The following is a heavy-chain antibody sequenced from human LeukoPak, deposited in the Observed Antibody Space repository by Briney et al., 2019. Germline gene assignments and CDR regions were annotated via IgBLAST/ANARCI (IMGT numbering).Heavy chain of an antibody. J-gene: IGHJ4*02. Sequence: ASVKVSCKASGFPFASYGIGWVRQAPGQGLEWMGWISAYDGDTKYAQNLQGRVTMTIDASTSTAYMELSSLRSEDTAVYYCARVVYSSGWYYFDYWGQGTLVTVSS. V-gene: IGHV1-18*01. CDR2: ISAYDGDT. D-gene: IGHD6-19*01. CDR1: GFPFASYG. CDR3: ARVVYSSGWYYFDY.